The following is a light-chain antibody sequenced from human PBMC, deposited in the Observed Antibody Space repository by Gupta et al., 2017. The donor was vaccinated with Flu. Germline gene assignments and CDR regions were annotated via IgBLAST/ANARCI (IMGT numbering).Light chain of an antibody. Sequence: VITHSPATLSVSPGDRATLSCRASQSVSSNLAWYQQKPGKAPRLLIYGASTRASGIPARFSGSGSGTEFTLTISSLQSEDFAVYYCQQYNNWPWTFGQGTKVEIK. CDR3: QQYNNWPWT. CDR1: QSVSSN. CDR2: GAS. J-gene: IGKJ1*01. V-gene: IGKV3-15*01.